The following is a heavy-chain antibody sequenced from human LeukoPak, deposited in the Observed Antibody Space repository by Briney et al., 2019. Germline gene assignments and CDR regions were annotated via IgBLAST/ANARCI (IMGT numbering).Heavy chain of an antibody. Sequence: SETLSLTCTVSGGSISSYYWSWIRQPAGKGLEWIGRIYTSGSTDYNPSLKSRVTMSVDTSKNQFSLKLSSVTAADTAVYYCARDRKNSGWYDYWGQGTLVTVSS. CDR1: GGSISSYY. CDR3: ARDRKNSGWYDY. V-gene: IGHV4-4*07. CDR2: IYTSGST. D-gene: IGHD6-19*01. J-gene: IGHJ4*02.